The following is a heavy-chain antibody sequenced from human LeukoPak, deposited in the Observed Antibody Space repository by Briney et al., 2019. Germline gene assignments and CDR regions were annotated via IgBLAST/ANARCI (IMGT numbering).Heavy chain of an antibody. CDR3: ARGGAHGDYGMDV. V-gene: IGHV3-48*02. CDR1: GFTFINYN. J-gene: IGHJ6*02. D-gene: IGHD4-17*01. Sequence: GRCLRLSCAASGFTFINYNMNWGRQAPGKGLEWVSYISSISRTIYYADSVKGRFTISRDNAKNSLFLQMNSLRDEETAEYYCARGGAHGDYGMDVWGPGTTVTVSS. CDR2: ISSISRTI.